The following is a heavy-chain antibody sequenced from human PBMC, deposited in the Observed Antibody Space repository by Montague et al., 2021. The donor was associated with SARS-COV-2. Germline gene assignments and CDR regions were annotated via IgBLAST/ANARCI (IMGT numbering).Heavy chain of an antibody. CDR2: ISATGLIT. Sequence: SLRLSWAASGFTFSSYAISWVRQAPGKGLEWVSDISATGLITYYADSVKGRFTISRDSSKNTLNLHMNSLRVEDTAVYYCAKSRSSSWHDNWFDSWGQGTLVTVSS. J-gene: IGHJ5*01. D-gene: IGHD6-13*01. V-gene: IGHV3-23*01. CDR1: GFTFSSYA. CDR3: AKSRSSSWHDNWFDS.